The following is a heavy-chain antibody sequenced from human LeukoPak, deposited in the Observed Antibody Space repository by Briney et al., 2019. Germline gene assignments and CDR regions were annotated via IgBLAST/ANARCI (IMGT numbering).Heavy chain of an antibody. CDR1: GFTFSSYA. V-gene: IGHV3-30-3*01. CDR3: ARGRDYALDI. D-gene: IGHD5-24*01. J-gene: IGHJ3*02. CDR2: ISYDGSNK. Sequence: QPGRSLRLSCAASGFTFSSYAMHWVRQAPGKGLEWVAVISYDGSNKYYADSVKGRFTISRDNSKNTLYLQMNSLRAEDTAVYYCARGRDYALDIWGQGTMVTVSS.